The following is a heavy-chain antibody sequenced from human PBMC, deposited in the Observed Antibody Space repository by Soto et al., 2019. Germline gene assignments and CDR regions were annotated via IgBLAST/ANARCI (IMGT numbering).Heavy chain of an antibody. V-gene: IGHV2-5*01. CDR3: VHRLDVPGLAFDP. CDR2: IYWNDDK. D-gene: IGHD3-10*02. J-gene: IGHJ5*02. Sequence: SGPTLVNPTQTLRLTCAFSGFSLSASGASVGWIRQPPGKALEWLAHIYWNDDKRYSPSLRSRLTISKDTPKNQVVLTFTNMDPADTGTYYCVHRLDVPGLAFDPWGQGTLVTVS. CDR1: GFSLSASGAS.